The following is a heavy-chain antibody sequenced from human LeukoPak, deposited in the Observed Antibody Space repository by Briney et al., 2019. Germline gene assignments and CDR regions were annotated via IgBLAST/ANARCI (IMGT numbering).Heavy chain of an antibody. Sequence: PSETLSLTCTVSGGSISSSSYYWGWIRQPPGKGLEWIGSIYYSGSTYYNPSLKSRVTISVDTSKNQFSLKLSSVTAADTAVYYCARDQNTAVWQIEFDPWGQGTLVTVSS. V-gene: IGHV4-39*07. J-gene: IGHJ5*02. CDR3: ARDQNTAVWQIEFDP. CDR2: IYYSGST. CDR1: GGSISSSSYY. D-gene: IGHD5-18*01.